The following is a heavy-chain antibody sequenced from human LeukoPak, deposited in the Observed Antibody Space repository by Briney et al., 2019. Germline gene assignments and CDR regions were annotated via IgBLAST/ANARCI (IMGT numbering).Heavy chain of an antibody. CDR2: ISAYNGNT. D-gene: IGHD3-10*01. J-gene: IGHJ6*03. V-gene: IGHV1-18*01. Sequence: GASVKVSCKASGYTFTSYGISWVRQAPGQGLEWMGWISAYNGNTNYAQKLQGRVTMTTDTSTSTAYMELRSLRSDDTAVYYCARAGRVLWFGESPNGYYYYMDVWGKGTTVTISS. CDR1: GYTFTSYG. CDR3: ARAGRVLWFGESPNGYYYYMDV.